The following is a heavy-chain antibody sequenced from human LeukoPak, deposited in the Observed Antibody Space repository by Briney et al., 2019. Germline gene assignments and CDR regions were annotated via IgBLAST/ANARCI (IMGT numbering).Heavy chain of an antibody. CDR3: ARDKAEMATLDY. Sequence: GRSLRLSCAASGFTFSSYGMHWVRQAPGKGLEWVAVISYDGSNKYYADSVKGRFTISRDNSKNTLYLQMNSLRAEDTAVYYCARDKAEMATLDYWGQGTLVTVSS. CDR1: GFTFSSYG. V-gene: IGHV3-30*03. CDR2: ISYDGSNK. J-gene: IGHJ4*02. D-gene: IGHD5-24*01.